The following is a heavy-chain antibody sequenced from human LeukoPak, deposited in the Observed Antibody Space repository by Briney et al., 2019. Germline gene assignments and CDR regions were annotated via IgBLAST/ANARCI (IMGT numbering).Heavy chain of an antibody. Sequence: GRFLRLSCAASGFTFDDYAMHWVRQAPGKGLEWVSGISWNSGSIGYADSVKGRFTISRDNAKNSLYLQMNSLRAEDTALYYCAGSRQQLSNWFDPWGQGTLVTVSS. CDR3: AGSRQQLSNWFDP. CDR1: GFTFDDYA. V-gene: IGHV3-9*01. CDR2: ISWNSGSI. J-gene: IGHJ5*02. D-gene: IGHD6-13*01.